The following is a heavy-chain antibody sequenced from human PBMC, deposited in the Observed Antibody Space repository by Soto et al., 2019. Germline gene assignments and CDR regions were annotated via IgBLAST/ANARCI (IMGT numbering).Heavy chain of an antibody. D-gene: IGHD6-13*01. J-gene: IGHJ5*02. CDR1: GGSISSYY. V-gene: IGHV4-59*12. CDR3: ARVFSDSSSFFDP. CDR2: IYYSGST. Sequence: TLSLTCTVSGGSISSYYWSWIRQPPGKGLEWIGYIYYSGSTNYNPSLKSRVTISVDTSKNQFSLKLSSVTAADTAVYYCARVFSDSSSFFDPCGQGTLVTVSS.